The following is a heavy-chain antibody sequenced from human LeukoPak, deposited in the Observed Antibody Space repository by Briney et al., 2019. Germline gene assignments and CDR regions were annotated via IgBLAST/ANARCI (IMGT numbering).Heavy chain of an antibody. V-gene: IGHV1-2*06. J-gene: IGHJ4*02. Sequence: ASVTVSCTASGYTFTGYYMHWVRPAPGQGLEWMGRINPNSGGTNYAQKFQGRVTMTRDTSISTAYMELSRLRSDDTAVYYCARVFRLGYYDSSGAFDYWGQGTLVTVSS. D-gene: IGHD3-22*01. CDR1: GYTFTGYY. CDR2: INPNSGGT. CDR3: ARVFRLGYYDSSGAFDY.